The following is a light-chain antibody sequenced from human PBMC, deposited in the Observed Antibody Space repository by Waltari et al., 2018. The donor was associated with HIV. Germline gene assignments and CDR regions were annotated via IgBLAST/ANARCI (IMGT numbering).Light chain of an antibody. Sequence: QSVLTQPPSVSGAPGQRVSLSCAGQTSNIGAGYEVHWYLQLPGSAPTLLIHSNTERPSGIPDRFSGSRSGAAASLAITGLQVEDEGDYYCQSYDGTLSVWVFGGGTKLTVL. CDR2: SNT. J-gene: IGLJ3*02. V-gene: IGLV1-40*01. CDR1: TSNIGAGYE. CDR3: QSYDGTLSVWV.